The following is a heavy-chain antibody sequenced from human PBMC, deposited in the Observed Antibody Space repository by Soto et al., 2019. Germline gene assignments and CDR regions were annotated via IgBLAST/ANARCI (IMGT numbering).Heavy chain of an antibody. CDR3: ARGGVVVAATNRPTLDD. CDR2: ISAYNGNT. Sequence: QVQLVQSGAEVKKPGASVKVSCKASGYTFTSYGISWVRQAPGQGLEWMGWISAYNGNTNYAQKLQGRVTMTTDTPHSTAHMERRSLRSDDTSGYYCARGGVVVAATNRPTLDDWGQGTLVTVSS. V-gene: IGHV1-18*01. CDR1: GYTFTSYG. J-gene: IGHJ4*02. D-gene: IGHD2-15*01.